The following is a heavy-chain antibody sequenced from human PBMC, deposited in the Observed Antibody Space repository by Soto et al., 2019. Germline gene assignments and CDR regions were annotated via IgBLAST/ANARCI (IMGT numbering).Heavy chain of an antibody. J-gene: IGHJ4*02. CDR3: GTTFEY. V-gene: IGHV3-74*01. CDR2: INNDGSRT. CDR1: GFTFSNYW. Sequence: GGSLRLSCAASGFTFSNYWIHWVRQVPGEGPVWVSSINNDGSRTWYADSVRGRIAMSRDNARNLVSLQMNSLRAEDTAVYYCGTTFEYWGQGALVTVSS. D-gene: IGHD1-26*01.